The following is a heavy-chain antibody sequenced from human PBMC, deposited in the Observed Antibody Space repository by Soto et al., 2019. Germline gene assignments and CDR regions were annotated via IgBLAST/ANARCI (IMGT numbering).Heavy chain of an antibody. CDR1: CDSISSGGYY. J-gene: IGHJ4*02. D-gene: IGHD3-22*01. Sequence: QVQLQESGPGLVKPSQTLSLTCTVSCDSISSGGYYWNWVRQLQGKGLECIGYIYYSGSTYYNPSLRGRVTISLDTSKHQFSRKVSSVTAANTAVYYCAREKNYDRGGYYLDFWCQGTLVTVSS. CDR2: IYYSGST. CDR3: AREKNYDRGGYYLDF. V-gene: IGHV4-31*03.